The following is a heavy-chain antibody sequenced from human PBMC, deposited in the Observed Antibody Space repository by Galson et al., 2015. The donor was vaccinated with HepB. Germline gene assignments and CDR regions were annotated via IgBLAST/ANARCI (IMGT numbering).Heavy chain of an antibody. V-gene: IGHV3-23*01. CDR2: VSSGGDTT. J-gene: IGHJ4*02. CDR1: GFTFSNYP. D-gene: IGHD2-2*01. CDR3: AKEVVNENYFDY. Sequence: SLRLSCAASGFTFSNYPISWARQAPGKGLEWVSAVSSGGDTTYYADSVKGRFTISRDNSKNTVHLQLNSLRAEDAALYYCAKEVVNENYFDYWGQGTQVTVSS.